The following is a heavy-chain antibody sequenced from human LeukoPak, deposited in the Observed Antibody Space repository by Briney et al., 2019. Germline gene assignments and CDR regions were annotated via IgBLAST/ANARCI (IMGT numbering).Heavy chain of an antibody. Sequence: SGGSLRLSCAASSFTFSSYAMNWVRQAPGKGLEWVSGISGSDGRTYYADSVKGRFTISSDNSKNTLYLQMNSLRAEDTAVYYCAKDFGSGYYYFVHWGQRTLVTVSS. J-gene: IGHJ4*02. V-gene: IGHV3-23*01. D-gene: IGHD3-22*01. CDR2: ISGSDGRT. CDR1: SFTFSSYA. CDR3: AKDFGSGYYYFVH.